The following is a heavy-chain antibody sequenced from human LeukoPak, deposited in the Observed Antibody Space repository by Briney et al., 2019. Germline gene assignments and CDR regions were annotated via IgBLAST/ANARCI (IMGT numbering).Heavy chain of an antibody. CDR2: IIPIFGTA. D-gene: IGHD5-18*01. V-gene: IGHV1-69*05. J-gene: IGHJ4*02. Sequence: SVKVSCKASGGTFSGYAISWVRQAPGQGLEWMGGIIPIFGTANYAQKFQGRVTMTRDTSTSTVYMELSSLRSEDTAVYYCARELEAGDTAMAKDYWGQGTLVTVSS. CDR3: ARELEAGDTAMAKDY. CDR1: GGTFSGYA.